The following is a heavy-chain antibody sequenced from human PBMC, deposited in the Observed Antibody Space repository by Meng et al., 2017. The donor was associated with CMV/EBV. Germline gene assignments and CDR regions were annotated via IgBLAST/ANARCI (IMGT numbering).Heavy chain of an antibody. Sequence: SEILSLTCAVHGGSFSGYYWSWIRQPPGKGLEWIGEINHSGSTNYNPSLKSRITISVDTSKNQFSLKLSSVTAADTAVYYCARGSLSVSAVDYWGQGTLVTVSS. D-gene: IGHD6-19*01. CDR2: INHSGST. J-gene: IGHJ4*02. CDR3: ARGSLSVSAVDY. CDR1: GGSFSGYY. V-gene: IGHV4-34*01.